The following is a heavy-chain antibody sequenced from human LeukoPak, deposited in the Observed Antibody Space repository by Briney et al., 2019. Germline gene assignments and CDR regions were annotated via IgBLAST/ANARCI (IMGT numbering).Heavy chain of an antibody. V-gene: IGHV1-2*02. Sequence: VASVKVSCKASGYTFTGYYMHWVRQAPGQGLEWMGWINPNSGGTKYAQKFQGRATMTRDTSISTAYMELSSLRSDDTAVYYCARVWNYHDSSGYLEYFQEWGQGTLVTVSS. CDR2: INPNSGGT. D-gene: IGHD3-22*01. CDR3: ARVWNYHDSSGYLEYFQE. CDR1: GYTFTGYY. J-gene: IGHJ1*01.